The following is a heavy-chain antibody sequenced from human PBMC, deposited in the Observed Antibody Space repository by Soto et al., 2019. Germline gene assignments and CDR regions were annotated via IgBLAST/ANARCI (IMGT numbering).Heavy chain of an antibody. Sequence: PGESLKISCKGSGYSFTSYWIGWVRQMPGKGLEWMGIIYPGDSDTRYSPSSQGQVTISADKSISTAYLQWSSLKASDTAMYYCARSSYDFWSGNAFDIWGQGTMVTVS. CDR2: IYPGDSDT. CDR3: ARSSYDFWSGNAFDI. CDR1: GYSFTSYW. V-gene: IGHV5-51*01. J-gene: IGHJ3*02. D-gene: IGHD3-3*01.